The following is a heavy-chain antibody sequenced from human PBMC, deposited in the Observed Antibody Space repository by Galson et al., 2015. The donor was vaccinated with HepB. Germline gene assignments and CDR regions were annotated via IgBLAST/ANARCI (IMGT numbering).Heavy chain of an antibody. CDR2: IIPILGIA. J-gene: IGHJ2*01. Sequence: SVKVSCKASGGTFSSYTISWVRQAPGQGLEWMGRIIPILGIANYAQKFQGRVTITADKSTSTAYMELSSLRSEDTAVYYCARGSGSYWTFDLWGRGTLVTVSS. D-gene: IGHD1-26*01. V-gene: IGHV1-69*02. CDR3: ARGSGSYWTFDL. CDR1: GGTFSSYT.